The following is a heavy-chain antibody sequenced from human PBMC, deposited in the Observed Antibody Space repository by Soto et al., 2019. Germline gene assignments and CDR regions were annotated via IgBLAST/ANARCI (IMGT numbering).Heavy chain of an antibody. Sequence: PGGSLRLSCAASGFTFSSYAMSWVRQAPGKGLEWVSYISSSGNTIHYADSVKGRFTISRDNAKNSLYLQMNSLRAEDTAIYYCARGSRGSDKYYFDYWGQGTLVTVSS. J-gene: IGHJ4*02. D-gene: IGHD5-12*01. CDR3: ARGSRGSDKYYFDY. CDR1: GFTFSSYA. CDR2: ISSSGNTI. V-gene: IGHV3-48*03.